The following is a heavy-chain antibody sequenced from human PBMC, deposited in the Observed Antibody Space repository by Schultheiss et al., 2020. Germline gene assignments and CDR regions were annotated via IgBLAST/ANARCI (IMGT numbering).Heavy chain of an antibody. CDR2: VYYTGST. Sequence: GSLRLSCAVSGGSISSNNWWSWVRQPPGKGLEWIGNVYYTGSTYYNPSLKSRVTISVDTSKNQFSLKLSSVTAADSAVYHCARRADSSWYFDYWGQGTLVTVSS. J-gene: IGHJ4*02. D-gene: IGHD6-13*01. CDR3: ARRADSSWYFDY. V-gene: IGHV4-4*02. CDR1: GGSISSNNW.